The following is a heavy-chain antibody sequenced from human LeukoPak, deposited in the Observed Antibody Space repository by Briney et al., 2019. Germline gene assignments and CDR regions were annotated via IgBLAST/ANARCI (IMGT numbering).Heavy chain of an antibody. CDR3: VKCPGPGSHFDY. J-gene: IGHJ4*02. Sequence: GGSLRLSCATSGFTFSSYAMSWVRQAPGKGLEWVSAISSSGGNTLYADSVKGRFTISRDNSKNTLYLQMNCLRRDHVAVYYCVKCPGPGSHFDYLGQGTQVTVSS. D-gene: IGHD3-10*01. V-gene: IGHV3-23*01. CDR1: GFTFSSYA. CDR2: ISSSGGNT.